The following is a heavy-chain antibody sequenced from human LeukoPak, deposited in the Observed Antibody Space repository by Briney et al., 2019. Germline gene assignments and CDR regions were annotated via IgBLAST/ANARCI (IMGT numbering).Heavy chain of an antibody. CDR1: GGSLSSSSYY. CDR3: ARHGPVGDILTGYSY. J-gene: IGHJ4*02. V-gene: IGHV4-39*01. Sequence: SETLSLTCTVSGGSLSSSSYYWGWLRQPPGKGLGWIGSIYYSGSTYYNPSLKSRVTISVDTSKNQFSLKLSSVTAADTAVYYCARHGPVGDILTGYSYWGQGTLVTVSS. D-gene: IGHD3-9*01. CDR2: IYYSGST.